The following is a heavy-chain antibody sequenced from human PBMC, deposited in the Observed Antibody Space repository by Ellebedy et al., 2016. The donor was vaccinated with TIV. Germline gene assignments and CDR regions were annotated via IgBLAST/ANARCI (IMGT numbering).Heavy chain of an antibody. CDR2: ISYGGTDT. CDR1: GFTFSSYA. Sequence: GESLKISXAASGFTFSSYAMSWVRQAPGKGLEWVSGISYGGTDTYYADSVKGRFTISRDNSKNTVHLQMNSVRADDTAVYYCATGRDCGGASCSGLPYYGMDVWGQGITVIVSS. D-gene: IGHD2-21*01. J-gene: IGHJ6*02. CDR3: ATGRDCGGASCSGLPYYGMDV. V-gene: IGHV3-23*01.